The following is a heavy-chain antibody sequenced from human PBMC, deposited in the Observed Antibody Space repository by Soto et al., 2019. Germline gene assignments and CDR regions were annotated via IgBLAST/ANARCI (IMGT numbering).Heavy chain of an antibody. D-gene: IGHD2-2*01. CDR3: ARDPGLGYCSSTSCYGSYYFDY. J-gene: IGHJ4*02. V-gene: IGHV3-7*01. CDR1: GFTFSSYW. Sequence: EVQLVESGGGLVQPGGSLRLSCAASGFTFSSYWMSWVRQAPGKGLEWVANIKQDGSEKYYVDSVKGRFTISRDNDKNSLYLQMNRLRAEDTAVYYCARDPGLGYCSSTSCYGSYYFDYWGQGTLVTVSS. CDR2: IKQDGSEK.